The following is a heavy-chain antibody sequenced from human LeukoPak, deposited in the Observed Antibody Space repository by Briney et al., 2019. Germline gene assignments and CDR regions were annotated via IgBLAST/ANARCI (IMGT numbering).Heavy chain of an antibody. D-gene: IGHD3-16*02. CDR2: IRAYNGNT. V-gene: IGHV1-18*04. CDR1: GYTFTSYG. J-gene: IGHJ4*02. Sequence: ASVKVSRKASGYTFTSYGISWVRQAPGQGLEWMGWIRAYNGNTNNAQKPQRRVTMTTDTTTSTDYMEMSSLSSDDAAVYCWARGTITFGGDIVKFDYWGQGTLVTVSS. CDR3: ARGTITFGGDIVKFDY.